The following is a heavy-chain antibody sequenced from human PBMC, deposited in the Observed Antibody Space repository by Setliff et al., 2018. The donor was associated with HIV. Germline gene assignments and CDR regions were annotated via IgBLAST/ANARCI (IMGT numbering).Heavy chain of an antibody. CDR1: GGSISSYY. D-gene: IGHD3-10*01. CDR3: ARDYGSGSYDH. Sequence: SETLSLTCTVSGGSISSYYWSWIRQPPGKGLEWIGYIYYSGSTNYNPSLKSRVTISLDTSTNKFSLKLRSVTAADTAVYYCARDYGSGSYDHWGQGTLVTVSS. V-gene: IGHV4-59*08. CDR2: IYYSGST. J-gene: IGHJ5*02.